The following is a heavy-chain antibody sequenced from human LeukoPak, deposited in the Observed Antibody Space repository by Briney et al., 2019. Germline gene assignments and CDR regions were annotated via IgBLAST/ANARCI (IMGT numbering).Heavy chain of an antibody. CDR3: ARGRKAGYSSGWLNARIS. D-gene: IGHD6-19*01. Sequence: SLKVSCKASGGTFSSYAISWVRQAPGQGLEWMGGIIPIFGTANYAQKFQGRVTITADESTCTAYMELSSLRSEDTAVYYCARGRKAGYSSGWLNARISWGQGTLVTVSS. CDR1: GGTFSSYA. CDR2: IIPIFGTA. J-gene: IGHJ5*02. V-gene: IGHV1-69*13.